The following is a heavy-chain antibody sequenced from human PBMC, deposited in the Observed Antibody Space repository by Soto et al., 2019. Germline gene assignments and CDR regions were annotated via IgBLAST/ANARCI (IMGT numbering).Heavy chain of an antibody. Sequence: ASVKVSCKASGGTFSSYAISWVRQAPGQGLEWMGGIIPIFGTANYAQKFQGRVTITADESTSTAYMELSSLRSEDTAVYYCARDLTQMATTSPFDYRGQGTLVTVSS. J-gene: IGHJ4*02. CDR1: GGTFSSYA. V-gene: IGHV1-69*13. CDR3: ARDLTQMATTSPFDY. D-gene: IGHD5-12*01. CDR2: IIPIFGTA.